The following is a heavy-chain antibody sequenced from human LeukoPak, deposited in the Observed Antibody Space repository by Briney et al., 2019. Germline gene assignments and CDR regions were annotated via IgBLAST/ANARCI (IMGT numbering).Heavy chain of an antibody. V-gene: IGHV3-64*01. Sequence: GGSLRLSCAASGFTFSSYAMHRVRQAPGKGLEYVSGISSNGGSTYYANPVKGRFTSSRDNSKSTLYLQMGSLRAEDMAVYYCARGYDFWSGYWSHSDYWGQGTLVTVSS. CDR2: ISSNGGST. CDR3: ARGYDFWSGYWSHSDY. J-gene: IGHJ4*02. CDR1: GFTFSSYA. D-gene: IGHD3-3*01.